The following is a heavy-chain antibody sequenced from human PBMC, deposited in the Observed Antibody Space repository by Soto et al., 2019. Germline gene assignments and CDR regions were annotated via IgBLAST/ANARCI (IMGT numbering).Heavy chain of an antibody. CDR2: ISYDGSNK. CDR1: GFTFSSYG. Sequence: GGSLRLSCAASGFTFSSYGMHWVRQAPGKGLEWVAVISYDGSNKYYADFVKGRFTISRDNSKNTLYLQMNSLRAEDSAVYYCAKASANYDFWSGYYILDYWGQGTLVTVSS. CDR3: AKASANYDFWSGYYILDY. V-gene: IGHV3-30*18. J-gene: IGHJ4*02. D-gene: IGHD3-3*01.